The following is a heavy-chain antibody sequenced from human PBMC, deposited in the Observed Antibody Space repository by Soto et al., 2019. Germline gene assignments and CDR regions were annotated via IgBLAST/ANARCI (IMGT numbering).Heavy chain of an antibody. CDR2: INAGNGNT. Sequence: QVQLVQSGAEEKKPGASVKVSCKASGYTFTSYAMHWVRQAPGQRLEWMGWINAGNGNTKYSQKFQGRVTITRDTSASTAYMELSSLRSEDTAVYYCARDPWIYVSGWFDPWGQGTLVTVSS. CDR1: GYTFTSYA. CDR3: ARDPWIYVSGWFDP. D-gene: IGHD3-16*01. J-gene: IGHJ5*02. V-gene: IGHV1-3*05.